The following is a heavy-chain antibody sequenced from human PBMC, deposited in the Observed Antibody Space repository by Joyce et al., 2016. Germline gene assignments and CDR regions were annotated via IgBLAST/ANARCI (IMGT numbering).Heavy chain of an antibody. J-gene: IGHJ5*02. V-gene: IGHV3-23*01. D-gene: IGHD1-7*01. CDR3: AKGADGTRTYNWFDP. CDR2: ISYSGGST. Sequence: EVQMLESGGGLVQPGGSLRLSCVASGLTFSSYAMSWVRQAPGKGLEWVSGISYSGGSTYYADSVKGRFTISRDNSKNTLYLQMNSLRAEDTAVYYCAKGADGTRTYNWFDPWGQGTLVTVSS. CDR1: GLTFSSYA.